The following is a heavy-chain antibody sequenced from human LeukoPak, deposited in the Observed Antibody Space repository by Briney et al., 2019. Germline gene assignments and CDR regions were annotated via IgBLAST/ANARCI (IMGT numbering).Heavy chain of an antibody. Sequence: SETLSLTCTVSGGSISGYYWSWIRQPPGKGLEWIGYIYYTGGTNYNPSLKSRVTISVDTSKNQFSLKLTSVTTADTAVYYCARIIAAAGVRSFDYWGQGTPVTVSS. CDR1: GGSISGYY. CDR2: IYYTGGT. D-gene: IGHD6-13*01. J-gene: IGHJ4*02. V-gene: IGHV4-59*01. CDR3: ARIIAAAGVRSFDY.